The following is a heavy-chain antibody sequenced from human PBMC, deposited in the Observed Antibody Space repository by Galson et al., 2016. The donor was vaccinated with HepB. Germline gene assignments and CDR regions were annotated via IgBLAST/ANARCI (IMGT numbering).Heavy chain of an antibody. CDR3: ASVKSGYCSGGSCYSGLDP. Sequence: SVKVSCKASGYTFTTSGISWVRQAPGQGLEWMGWISTYSGNTKYAQKFQGGLTLTTDSSTTTAYLQWSSLKASDTAIYYCASVKSGYCSGGSCYSGLDPWGQGTLVTVCS. V-gene: IGHV1-18*01. CDR1: GYTFTTSG. J-gene: IGHJ5*02. CDR2: ISTYSGNT. D-gene: IGHD2-15*01.